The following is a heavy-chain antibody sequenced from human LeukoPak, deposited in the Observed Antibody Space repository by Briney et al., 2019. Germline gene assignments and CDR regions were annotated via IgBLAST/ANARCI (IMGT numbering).Heavy chain of an antibody. J-gene: IGHJ4*02. Sequence: TLSLTCTVSGASSNSDDQYWNWIRQSPGKGLEWIGLIYWNDDKRYSPSLKSRLTITKDTSKNQVVLTMTNMDPVDTATYYCAHRKYYDILTGSSFDYWGQGTLVTVSS. CDR3: AHRKYYDILTGSSFDY. D-gene: IGHD3-9*01. V-gene: IGHV2-5*01. CDR1: GASSNSDDQY. CDR2: IYWNDDK.